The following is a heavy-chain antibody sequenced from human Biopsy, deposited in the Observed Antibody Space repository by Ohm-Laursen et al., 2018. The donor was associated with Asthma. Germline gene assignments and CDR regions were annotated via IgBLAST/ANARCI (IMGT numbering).Heavy chain of an antibody. J-gene: IGHJ4*02. V-gene: IGHV3-30*03. CDR2: ISFDGTNK. Sequence: SLRLSCAASGFSFGSYGMHWVRQAPGEGLEWVAVISFDGTNKYYADSVKGRFTISRDNSKNTLDLQMTSPRAEDTAVYYCARDAPTGGYIDYWGLGTLVTVSS. CDR3: ARDAPTGGYIDY. D-gene: IGHD7-27*01. CDR1: GFSFGSYG.